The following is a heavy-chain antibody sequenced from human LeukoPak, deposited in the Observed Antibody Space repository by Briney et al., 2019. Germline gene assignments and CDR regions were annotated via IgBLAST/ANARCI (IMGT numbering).Heavy chain of an antibody. V-gene: IGHV3-30-3*01. CDR2: ILYDGSNK. CDR1: GFTFSSYD. D-gene: IGHD6-13*01. J-gene: IGHJ6*02. CDR3: ARDLAAAGSEKDYYYYGMDV. Sequence: GGSLRLSCAASGFTFSSYDMHWVRQAPGKGLEWVAVILYDGSNKYYADSVKGRFTISRDNSKNTLYLQMISLRAEDTAVYYCARDLAAAGSEKDYYYYGMDVWGQGTTVTVSS.